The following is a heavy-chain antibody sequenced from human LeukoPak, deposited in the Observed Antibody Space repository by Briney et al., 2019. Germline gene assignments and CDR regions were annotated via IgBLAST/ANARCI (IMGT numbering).Heavy chain of an antibody. J-gene: IGHJ4*02. CDR1: GYTFTIYS. CDR3: ARSSGIMGPTTPAY. V-gene: IGHV1-18*01. Sequence: ASVKVSCKASGYTFTIYSVTWVRQAPDQRLGWVGWISTYNGNTNYVQNLQGRVTMITDAFTNTAYMELRDLTSDDTAVYYCARSSGIMGPTTPAYWGQGTLVAVSS. CDR2: ISTYNGNT. D-gene: IGHD6-19*01.